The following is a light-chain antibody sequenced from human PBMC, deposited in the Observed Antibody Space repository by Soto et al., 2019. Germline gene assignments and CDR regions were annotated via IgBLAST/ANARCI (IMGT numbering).Light chain of an antibody. Sequence: EIVLTQFPGTLSLSPGERATLSCRASESVSSTYLAWYQQKPGQPPRLLIYGASSRTTGIPDRFSGSGSGTDFTLTIGRLEPEDLAVYYCQQYGASPPVSFGGGTRVDIK. J-gene: IGKJ4*01. V-gene: IGKV3-20*01. CDR3: QQYGASPPVS. CDR1: ESVSSTY. CDR2: GAS.